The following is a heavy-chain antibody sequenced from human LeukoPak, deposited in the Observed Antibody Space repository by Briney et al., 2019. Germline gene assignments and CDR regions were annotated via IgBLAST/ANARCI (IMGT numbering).Heavy chain of an antibody. D-gene: IGHD1-26*01. CDR3: AKGKVQQWGAPEY. Sequence: QPGGSLRLSCAASGFTFSSYAMSWVRQAPGKGLEWVADISDSGGLTHYADSVKGRFTISRDNSNNTLYLQVNSLRPEDTAVYYCAKGKVQQWGAPEYWGQGTLLTVSS. J-gene: IGHJ4*02. CDR2: ISDSGGLT. CDR1: GFTFSSYA. V-gene: IGHV3-23*01.